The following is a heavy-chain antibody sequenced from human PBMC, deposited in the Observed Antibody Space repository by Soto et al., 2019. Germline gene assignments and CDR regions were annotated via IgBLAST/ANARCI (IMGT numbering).Heavy chain of an antibody. CDR3: TTDPSFEAAYFRSGSCYRSYGMYV. CDR2: IKSNTDGGAT. Sequence: PGGSLRLSCAASGFTFSDAWIRWVRQHPGKGLGWVGRIKSNTDGGATDYAAPLKGRFTISRNDSKNTLHLKMNSLTTSDTAVYNCTTDPSFEAAYFRSGSCYRSYGMYVWGQGTTVTVSS. V-gene: IGHV3-15*01. D-gene: IGHD2-15*01. CDR1: GFTFSDAW. J-gene: IGHJ6*02.